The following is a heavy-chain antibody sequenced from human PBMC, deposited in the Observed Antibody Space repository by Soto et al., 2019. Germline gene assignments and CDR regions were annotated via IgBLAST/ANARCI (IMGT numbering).Heavy chain of an antibody. Sequence: EVQLLESGGGLAQPGGSLRLSCAASGFPFSNYAMSWVRQAPGKGLEWVSTINGGAGSTYYADSVKGRFTISRDDSKNTLYLQMNGLRAEDTAVYYCAKIPIMTTVTHYFDYWGQGTLVTVSS. CDR1: GFPFSNYA. CDR3: AKIPIMTTVTHYFDY. CDR2: INGGAGST. V-gene: IGHV3-23*01. D-gene: IGHD4-17*01. J-gene: IGHJ4*02.